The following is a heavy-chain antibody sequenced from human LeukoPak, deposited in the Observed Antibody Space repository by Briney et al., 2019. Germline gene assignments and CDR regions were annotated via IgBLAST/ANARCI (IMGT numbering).Heavy chain of an antibody. D-gene: IGHD3-10*01. CDR3: AIGDTFNI. J-gene: IGHJ3*02. CDR1: GFTFSSSW. V-gene: IGHV3-7*03. Sequence: GGSLRLSCAASGFTFSSSWMSWVRQAPGKGLEWVANINQDGSEKYYVDSVKGRFTISRDNAKNSLYLQMNSLRAEDTALYYRAIGDTFNIWGQGTMVTVSS. CDR2: INQDGSEK.